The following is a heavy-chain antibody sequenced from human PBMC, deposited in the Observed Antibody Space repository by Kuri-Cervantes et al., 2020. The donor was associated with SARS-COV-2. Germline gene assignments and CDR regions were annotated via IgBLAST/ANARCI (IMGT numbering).Heavy chain of an antibody. J-gene: IGHJ6*02. Sequence: GGSLRLSCAASGFTFSSYSMNWVRQAPGKGLEWVSYISSSSSTIYYADSVKGRFTISRDNAKNSLYLQMNSLRDEDTAVYYCVRDDNSLDFWSGYGYYYGMDVWGQGTTVTVSS. CDR2: ISSSSSTI. V-gene: IGHV3-48*02. CDR3: VRDDNSLDFWSGYGYYYGMDV. CDR1: GFTFSSYS. D-gene: IGHD3-3*01.